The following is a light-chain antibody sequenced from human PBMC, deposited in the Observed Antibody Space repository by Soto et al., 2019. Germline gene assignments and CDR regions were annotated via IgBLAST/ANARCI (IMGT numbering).Light chain of an antibody. J-gene: IGLJ2*01. V-gene: IGLV1-44*01. Sequence: QAVVTQPPSTSGTPGQRVTISCSGSSSNIGSNTVNWYQQLPGTAPKLLISSNHQRPSGVPDRFSGSKSGTSASLAISGLQSEDEAHYYGAAWDDRLNGVVFGGGTKLTVL. CDR1: SSNIGSNT. CDR3: AAWDDRLNGVV. CDR2: SNH.